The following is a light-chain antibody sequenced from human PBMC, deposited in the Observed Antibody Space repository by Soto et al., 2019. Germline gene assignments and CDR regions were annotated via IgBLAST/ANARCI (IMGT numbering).Light chain of an antibody. CDR1: QSVSSSY. CDR2: GAS. Sequence: EIVLTQSPGTLSLSPGERATLSCRASQSVSSSYLAWYQQKPGQAPRLLIYGASSRATGIPDRFSGSGSGTDLTLTISILEADDFAVYYCQQYCSSSLTFGQGTKVEIK. V-gene: IGKV3-20*01. CDR3: QQYCSSSLT. J-gene: IGKJ1*01.